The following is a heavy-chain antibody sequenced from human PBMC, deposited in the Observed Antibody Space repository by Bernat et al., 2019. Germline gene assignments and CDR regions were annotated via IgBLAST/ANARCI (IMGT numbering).Heavy chain of an antibody. Sequence: QLQPQEPGPGLVKPSETLSLTCTVSGGSISSSSYYWGWVRQPPGKGLEWIGRIYYSGRTYYNPSHQSRITISVDTSKKQFSLKLSSVTAADTAVYYCARQNCSSTSCYVGAYYYGMDVWGQGTTVTVSS. V-gene: IGHV4-39*01. D-gene: IGHD2-2*01. CDR1: GGSISSSSYY. CDR3: ARQNCSSTSCYVGAYYYGMDV. CDR2: IYYSGRT. J-gene: IGHJ6*02.